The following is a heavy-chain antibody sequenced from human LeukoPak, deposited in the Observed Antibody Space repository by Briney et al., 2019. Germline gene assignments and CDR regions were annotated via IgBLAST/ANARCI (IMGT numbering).Heavy chain of an antibody. CDR2: IGGSASNM. Sequence: PGGSLRLSCAASGLTVTDYYMHWIRQAPGKGLEWVSFIGGSASNMCYADSVKGRFTISRDNAKNSLYLQMNSLRAEDTAVYYCAKEWSAFDIWGKGTMVTVSS. J-gene: IGHJ3*02. CDR3: AKEWSAFDI. V-gene: IGHV3-11*04. D-gene: IGHD2-15*01. CDR1: GLTVTDYY.